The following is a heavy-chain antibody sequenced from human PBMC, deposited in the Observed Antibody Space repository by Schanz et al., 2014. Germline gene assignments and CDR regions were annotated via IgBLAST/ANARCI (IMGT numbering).Heavy chain of an antibody. V-gene: IGHV3-21*01. J-gene: IGHJ4*02. CDR2: ISTSGTYM. CDR3: VRVSFADPRLYRGMDRDIDY. Sequence: EVQLVQSGGGLVQPGGSLRLSCVASGFAFSSYSMNWVRQAPGRGLEWVSSISTSGTYMYIADSLKGRLTISRDDAKKSMYLQMNNLRAEDTAVYYCVRVSFADPRLYRGMDRDIDYWGQGTLVTVSS. D-gene: IGHD5-18*01. CDR1: GFAFSSYS.